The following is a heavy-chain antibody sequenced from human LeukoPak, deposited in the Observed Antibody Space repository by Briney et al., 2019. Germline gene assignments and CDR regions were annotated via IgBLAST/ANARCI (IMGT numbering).Heavy chain of an antibody. V-gene: IGHV3-15*01. Sequence: PGGSLRLSCAASGFTFSSYAMSWVRQAPGKGLEWVGRIKSKTDGGTTDYAAPVKGRFTISRDDSKNTLYLQMNSLKTEDTAVYYCTTDPPDDQITIFFPFDPWGQGTLVTVSS. CDR2: IKSKTDGGTT. CDR1: GFTFSSYA. D-gene: IGHD3-9*01. J-gene: IGHJ5*02. CDR3: TTDPPDDQITIFFPFDP.